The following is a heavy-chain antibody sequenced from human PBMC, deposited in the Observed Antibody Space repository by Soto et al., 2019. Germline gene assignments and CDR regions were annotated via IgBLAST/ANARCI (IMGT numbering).Heavy chain of an antibody. CDR2: INPSGGST. D-gene: IGHD6-13*01. CDR3: ARELRAAAGSSYYYGIDV. CDR1: GYTFTTYY. J-gene: IGHJ6*02. V-gene: IGHV1-46*01. Sequence: ASVKVSCKASGYTFTTYYIHWLRQAPGQGLEWMGIINPSGGSTTYAQKFQGRLTMTRDTSTSTIYMELSSLRSEDTAVYYCARELRAAAGSSYYYGIDVWGQGTTVTFSS.